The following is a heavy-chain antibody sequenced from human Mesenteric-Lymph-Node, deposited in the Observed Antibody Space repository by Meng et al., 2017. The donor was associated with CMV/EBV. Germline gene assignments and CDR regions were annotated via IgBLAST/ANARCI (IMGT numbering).Heavy chain of an antibody. V-gene: IGHV4-39*01. J-gene: IGHJ5*02. CDR1: GGSISGSGFY. D-gene: IGHD6-6*01. Sequence: SETLSLTCTVSGGSISGSGFYWGWIRQPPGKGLEYIGSWFYSGTTYSNPSLKSRVTISVDMSKNQFSLKMTSVTAADTAVYYYVRPEYSRSPWFDPWGQGTLVTVSS. CDR2: WFYSGTT. CDR3: VRPEYSRSPWFDP.